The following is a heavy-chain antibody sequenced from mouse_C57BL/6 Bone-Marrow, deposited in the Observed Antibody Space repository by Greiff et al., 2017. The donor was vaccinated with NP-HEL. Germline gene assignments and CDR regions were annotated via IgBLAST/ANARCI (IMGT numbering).Heavy chain of an antibody. D-gene: IGHD2-10*02. CDR1: GYTFTSYW. Sequence: VQLQQPGAELVRPGSSVKLSCKASGYTFTSYWMDWVKQRPGQGLEWIGNIYPSDSETHYNQKFKDKATLTVDKSSSTAYMQLSSLTSEDSAVYYCARSRVYDLYYFDYWGQGTTLTVSS. CDR3: ARSRVYDLYYFDY. CDR2: IYPSDSET. J-gene: IGHJ2*01. V-gene: IGHV1-61*01.